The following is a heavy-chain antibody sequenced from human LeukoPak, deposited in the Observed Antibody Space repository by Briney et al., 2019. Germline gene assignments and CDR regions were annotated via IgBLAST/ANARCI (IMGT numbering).Heavy chain of an antibody. Sequence: SETLSLTCTVSGRSIRSYQWSWIRQPPGKGLEWIGNIYYSGSANYNPSLKSRVTISVDTPKNQFSLKLSSVTAADTAVYYCARINYGDYWGQGTLVTVSS. CDR3: ARINYGDY. CDR1: GRSIRSYQ. CDR2: IYYSGSA. V-gene: IGHV4-59*12. J-gene: IGHJ4*02.